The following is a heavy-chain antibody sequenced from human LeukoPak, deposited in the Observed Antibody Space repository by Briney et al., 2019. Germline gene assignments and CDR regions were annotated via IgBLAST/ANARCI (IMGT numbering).Heavy chain of an antibody. Sequence: SETLSLTCTVSGGSISSSSYYWGWIRRPPGKGLEWIGSIYYSGSTYYNPSLKSRVTISVDTSKNQFSLKLSSVTAADTAVYYCARDAGAINSYGLDYWGQGTLVTVSS. CDR3: ARDAGAINSYGLDY. J-gene: IGHJ4*02. D-gene: IGHD5-18*01. CDR2: IYYSGST. V-gene: IGHV4-39*07. CDR1: GGSISSSSYY.